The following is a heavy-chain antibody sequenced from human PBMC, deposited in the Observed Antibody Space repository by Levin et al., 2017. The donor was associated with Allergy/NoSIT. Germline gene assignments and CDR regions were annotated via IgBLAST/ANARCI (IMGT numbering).Heavy chain of an antibody. CDR2: SNPKTGRT. Sequence: ASVKVSCKTSGYAFSGYYIFWVRQAPGQGLEWMGWSNPKTGRTKYAEKFQGRVTMTRDTSISTAYMALGGLRSDDTAVYYCARDLDYWGQGTLVTVSS. CDR3: ARDLDY. CDR1: GYAFSGYY. J-gene: IGHJ4*02. V-gene: IGHV1-2*02.